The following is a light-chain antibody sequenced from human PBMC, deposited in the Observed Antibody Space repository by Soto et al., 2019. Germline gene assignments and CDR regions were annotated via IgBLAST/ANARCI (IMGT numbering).Light chain of an antibody. V-gene: IGLV4-69*01. Sequence: QAVLTQSPSASASLGASVKLTCTLSSGHSNYAIAWHQQQPEKGPRYLMKLNSDGSHSKGDGIPDRFSGSSSGAERYLTISRLQSEDEADYYCQTWGTGLWVFGGGTKLTVL. CDR3: QTWGTGLWV. CDR2: LNSDGSH. CDR1: SGHSNYA. J-gene: IGLJ3*02.